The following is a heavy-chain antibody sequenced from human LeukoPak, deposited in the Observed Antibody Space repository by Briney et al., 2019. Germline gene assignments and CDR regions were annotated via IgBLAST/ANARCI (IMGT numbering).Heavy chain of an antibody. CDR2: INKGGSAK. D-gene: IGHD6-13*01. CDR3: ARDISASGIFFGS. Sequence: PGGSLRLSCTASGFTFSTFWMGWVRQVPGKGLEWVGNINKGGSAKYYVDPVKGRFTISRDNAENALYLQMHSLRAEDTAVYFCARDISASGIFFGSWGQGTLVTVSS. V-gene: IGHV3-7*01. CDR1: GFTFSTFW. J-gene: IGHJ4*02.